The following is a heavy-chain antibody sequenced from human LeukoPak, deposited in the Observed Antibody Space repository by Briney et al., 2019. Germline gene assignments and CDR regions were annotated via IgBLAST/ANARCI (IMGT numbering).Heavy chain of an antibody. D-gene: IGHD2-21*02. CDR2: IYYSGST. V-gene: IGHV4-39*01. Sequence: PSETLSLTCTVSGGSISRSDYFWAWIRQPPGKGLEWIGSIYYSGSTYYYPPLKSRVTISVDTSKNQFSLKLSSVTAADTAVYYCARHVSTSSCGADCYSGGLDVWGQGTTVTVSS. CDR3: ARHVSTSSCGADCYSGGLDV. J-gene: IGHJ6*02. CDR1: GGSISRSDYF.